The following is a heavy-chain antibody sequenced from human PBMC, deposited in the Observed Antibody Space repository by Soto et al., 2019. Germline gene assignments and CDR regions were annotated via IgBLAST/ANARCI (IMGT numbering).Heavy chain of an antibody. CDR2: IYYSGST. Sequence: SETLSLTCTVSGGSISSSSYYWGSIRQPPGKGLEWIGSIYYSGSTYYNLSLKGRVTISVDTSKNQFSLKLSSVTAADTAVYYCARQPYNDYGVDDRTSLFDYWGQGTLVTVSS. V-gene: IGHV4-39*01. D-gene: IGHD4-17*01. CDR3: ARQPYNDYGVDDRTSLFDY. CDR1: GGSISSSSYY. J-gene: IGHJ4*02.